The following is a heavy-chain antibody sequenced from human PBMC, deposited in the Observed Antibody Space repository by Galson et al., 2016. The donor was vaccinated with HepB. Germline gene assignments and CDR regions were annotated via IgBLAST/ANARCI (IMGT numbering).Heavy chain of an antibody. J-gene: IGHJ4*02. Sequence: SLRLSCAASGFTFSNYYMNWIRQAPGKGLEWVSYISSSSSSYTNYADSVKGRFTISRDNAKNSLYLQMNGLRAEDTAVYYCARGRSWYFRLCDYWGQGTLVTVSS. CDR3: ARGRSWYFRLCDY. V-gene: IGHV3-11*06. CDR1: GFTFSNYY. CDR2: ISSSSSSYT. D-gene: IGHD6-13*01.